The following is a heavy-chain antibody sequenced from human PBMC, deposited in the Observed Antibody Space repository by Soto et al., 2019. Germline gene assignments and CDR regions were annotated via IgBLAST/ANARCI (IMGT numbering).Heavy chain of an antibody. D-gene: IGHD1-1*01. Sequence: QVQLVESGGGVVQPGRSLRLSCAASGFTFDTYGIHWVRQAPGKGLEWVALISYEGTNKYYSDSVKGRFTISRDNSKSTLFLHMNSLRVEDTGVYYCARVNPGNNLYYFNVLDVWGQGTSVTVSS. CDR1: GFTFDTYG. V-gene: IGHV3-30-3*01. CDR2: ISYEGTNK. CDR3: ARVNPGNNLYYFNVLDV. J-gene: IGHJ6*02.